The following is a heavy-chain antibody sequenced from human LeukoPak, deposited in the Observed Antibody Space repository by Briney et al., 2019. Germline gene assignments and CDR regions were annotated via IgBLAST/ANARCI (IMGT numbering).Heavy chain of an antibody. CDR2: INPSGGST. CDR3: ARDITVELPGGYFDY. V-gene: IGHV1-46*01. J-gene: IGHJ4*02. Sequence: ASVKVSCKASGYTFTSYYMHWVRQAPGQGLEWMGIINPSGGSTSYAQKFQGRVTMTRDTSTSTVYMELSSLRSEDTAVYYCARDITVELPGGYFDYWGQGTLVTVSS. D-gene: IGHD4-23*01. CDR1: GYTFTSYY.